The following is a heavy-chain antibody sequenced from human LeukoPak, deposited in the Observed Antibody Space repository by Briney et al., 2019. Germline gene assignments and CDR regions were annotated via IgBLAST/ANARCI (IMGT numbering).Heavy chain of an antibody. CDR3: ARESRRSSSWYYDY. J-gene: IGHJ4*02. Sequence: SETLSLTCGVSGGSLSSGDYSWSWIRQPPGKGLEWIGYIYYSGSTNYNPSLKSRVTISVDTSKNQFSLKLSSVTAADTAVYYCARESRRSSSWYYDYWGQGTLVTVSS. CDR1: GGSLSSGDYS. V-gene: IGHV4-61*08. CDR2: IYYSGST. D-gene: IGHD6-13*01.